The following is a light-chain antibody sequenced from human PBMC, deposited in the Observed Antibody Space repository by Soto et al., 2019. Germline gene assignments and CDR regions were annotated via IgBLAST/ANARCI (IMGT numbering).Light chain of an antibody. CDR2: AAS. J-gene: IGKJ1*01. CDR1: QNIRSR. Sequence: TQSPADRAAFAGGRIPSTFRASQNIRSRLAWYQQTPGKATKLLIYAASSLESGAPQSCSGSGCGTEFTLTISRLQNDDVSTYCHQQYHNYWTFGQGTKVDIK. CDR3: QQYHNYWT. V-gene: IGKV1-5*01.